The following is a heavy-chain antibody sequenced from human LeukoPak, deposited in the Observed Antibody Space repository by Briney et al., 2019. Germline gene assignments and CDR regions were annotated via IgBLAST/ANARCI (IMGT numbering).Heavy chain of an antibody. Sequence: SETLSLTCTVSGGSISSSSYYWGWIRQPPGKGLEWIGSIYYSGSTYYNPSLKSRVTISVDTSKNQFSLKLSSVTAADTAVYYCARGYGDSLYYYYYYMDVWGKGTTVTISS. CDR2: IYYSGST. CDR3: ARGYGDSLYYYYYYMDV. V-gene: IGHV4-39*07. D-gene: IGHD4-17*01. CDR1: GGSISSSSYY. J-gene: IGHJ6*03.